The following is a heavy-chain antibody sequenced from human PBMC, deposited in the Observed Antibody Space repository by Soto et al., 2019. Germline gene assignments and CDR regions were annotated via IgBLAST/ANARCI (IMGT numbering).Heavy chain of an antibody. CDR3: ARSSQSPVTTSDY. CDR1: GGSISSGGYY. J-gene: IGHJ4*02. CDR2: IYYSGST. D-gene: IGHD4-17*01. V-gene: IGHV4-31*03. Sequence: QVQLQESGPGLVKPSQTLSLTCTVSGGSISSGGYYWSWIRQHPGKGLEWIGYIYYSGSTYYNPPLKSRVSISVDTSKNQFSLKLSSVMAADTAVFYCARSSQSPVTTSDYWGQGTLVTVSS.